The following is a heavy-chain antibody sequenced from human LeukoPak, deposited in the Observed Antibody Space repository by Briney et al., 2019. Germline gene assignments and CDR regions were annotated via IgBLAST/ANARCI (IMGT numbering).Heavy chain of an antibody. CDR1: GFTVSSNY. D-gene: IGHD3-10*01. J-gene: IGHJ4*02. Sequence: GGSLRLSCAASGFTVSSNYMSWVRQPPGKGLEWVSVIYSGGTTFYADSVKGRSTISRDNSKNTLYLQMNSLRADDTAVYYCAKLKGWYGEGYFDYWGQGTVVTVSS. V-gene: IGHV3-53*01. CDR3: AKLKGWYGEGYFDY. CDR2: IYSGGTT.